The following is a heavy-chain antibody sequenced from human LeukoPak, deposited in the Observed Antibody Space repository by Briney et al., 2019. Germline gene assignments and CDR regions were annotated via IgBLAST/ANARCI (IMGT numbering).Heavy chain of an antibody. CDR3: ARYALNWFDL. CDR1: GGSISNYY. Sequence: SETLSLTCTVSGGSISNYYWSWIRQSPGKGLEWIGYIYYSGGTNHNPSFKSRVTISVDMSKNQFSLKLSSVTAADTAMYYCARYALNWFDLWGQGTLVTVSS. D-gene: IGHD2-2*01. CDR2: IYYSGGT. J-gene: IGHJ5*02. V-gene: IGHV4-59*08.